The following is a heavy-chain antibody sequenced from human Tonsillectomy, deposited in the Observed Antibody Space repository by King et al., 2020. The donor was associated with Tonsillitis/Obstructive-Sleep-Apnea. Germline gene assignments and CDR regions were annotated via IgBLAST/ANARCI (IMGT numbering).Heavy chain of an antibody. CDR3: ARVARRDFWSGYFDY. CDR2: IYHSGST. J-gene: IGHJ4*02. CDR1: GGSIRSDNW. Sequence: VQLVESGPGLVKPSGPLSLICAVSGGSIRSDNWWSWVRQPPGKGLEWIGEIYHSGSTYYNPSLESRVTISVDESKNQFSLKVRSVTAADTAVYYCARVARRDFWSGYFDYWGQGTLVTVSS. D-gene: IGHD3-3*01. V-gene: IGHV4-4*02.